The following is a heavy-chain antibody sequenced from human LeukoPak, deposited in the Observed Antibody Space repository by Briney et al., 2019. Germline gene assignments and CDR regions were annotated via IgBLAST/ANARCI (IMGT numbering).Heavy chain of an antibody. J-gene: IGHJ4*02. CDR2: INHSGST. CDR1: GGSFSGYY. CDR3: AGLSPLGIAAAGTFGY. Sequence: KPSETLSLTCAVYGGSFSGYYWSWIRQPPGKGLEWIGEINHSGSTNYNPSLKSRVTISVDTSRNQFSLKLSSVTAADTAVYYCAGLSPLGIAAAGTFGYWGQGTLVTVSS. D-gene: IGHD6-13*01. V-gene: IGHV4-34*01.